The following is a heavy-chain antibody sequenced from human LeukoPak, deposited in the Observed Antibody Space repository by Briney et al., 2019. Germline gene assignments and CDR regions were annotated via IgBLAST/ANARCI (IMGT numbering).Heavy chain of an antibody. J-gene: IGHJ5*02. CDR1: GGSISSGGYY. Sequence: SQTLSLTCTVSGGSISSGGYYWSWIRQHPGKGLEWIGYIYYSGSTYYNPSLKSRVTISVDTSKNQFSLKLSSVTAADTAVYYCAIGGYDRGRGFDPWGQGTLVTVSS. CDR3: AIGGYDRGRGFDP. CDR2: IYYSGST. V-gene: IGHV4-31*03. D-gene: IGHD5-12*01.